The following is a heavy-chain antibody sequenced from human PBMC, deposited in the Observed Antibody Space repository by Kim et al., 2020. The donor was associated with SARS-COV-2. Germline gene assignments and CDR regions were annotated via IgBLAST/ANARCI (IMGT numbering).Heavy chain of an antibody. V-gene: IGHV3-73*01. CDR3: TTVGGHRVYDWDGMDV. D-gene: IGHD3-16*01. J-gene: IGHJ6*02. CDR1: GFTFSGSA. CDR2: IRSKANSYAT. Sequence: GGSLRLSCAASGFTFSGSAMHWVRQASGKGLEWVGRIRSKANSYATAYAASVNGRFTISRDDSKNTAYLQMNSLKTEDTAVYYCTTVGGHRVYDWDGMDVWGQGTTVTVSS.